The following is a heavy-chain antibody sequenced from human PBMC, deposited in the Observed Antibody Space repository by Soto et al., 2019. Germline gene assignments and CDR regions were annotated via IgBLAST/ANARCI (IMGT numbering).Heavy chain of an antibody. J-gene: IGHJ6*02. CDR1: GYSFTSYW. CDR3: ARLLYYDILTGYSPYYYGMDV. CDR2: IDPSDSYT. Sequence: GESLKISFKGSGYSFTSYWISWVRQMPGKGLEWMGSIDPSDSYTNYSPSFQGHVTISADKSISTAYLQWSSLKASDTAMYYCARLLYYDILTGYSPYYYGMDVWGQGTTVTVSS. D-gene: IGHD3-9*01. V-gene: IGHV5-10-1*01.